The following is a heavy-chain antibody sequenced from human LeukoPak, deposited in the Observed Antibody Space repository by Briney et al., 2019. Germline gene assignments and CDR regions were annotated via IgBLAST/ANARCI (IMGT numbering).Heavy chain of an antibody. V-gene: IGHV1-18*01. CDR1: GYTFTSYG. D-gene: IGHD2-2*01. CDR2: ISAYNGNT. Sequence: ASVKVSCKASGYTFTSYGISWVRQAPGQGLEWMGWISAYNGNTNYAQKLQGRVTMTTDTSTSTAYMELRSLRSDDTAVYYCARSVVPGATSRGYYYYGMDVWGQGTTVTVSS. J-gene: IGHJ6*02. CDR3: ARSVVPGATSRGYYYYGMDV.